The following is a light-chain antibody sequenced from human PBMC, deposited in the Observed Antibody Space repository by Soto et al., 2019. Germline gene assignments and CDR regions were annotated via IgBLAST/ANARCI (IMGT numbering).Light chain of an antibody. CDR1: SSNIGAGYD. Sequence: QSVLTQTPSVSGAPGQRVTISCTGSSSNIGAGYDVHWYQQLPGTAPKLLIYENNNRPSGVPDRFSGSKSGTSASLAVTGLQPEDEADYYCQSYDSSLTGAIFGGGTKLTVL. V-gene: IGLV1-40*01. CDR2: ENN. J-gene: IGLJ2*01. CDR3: QSYDSSLTGAI.